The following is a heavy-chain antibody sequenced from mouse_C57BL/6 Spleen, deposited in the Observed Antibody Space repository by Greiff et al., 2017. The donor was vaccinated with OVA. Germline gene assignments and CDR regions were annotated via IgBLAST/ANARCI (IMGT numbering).Heavy chain of an antibody. Sequence: QVQLQQSGPELVKPGASVKISCKASGYAFSSSWMNWVKQRPGKGLEWIGRIYPGDGDTNYNGKFKGKATLTADKSSSTAYMQLSSLTSEDSAVYFCARVDGCFDYWGQGTTLTVSS. CDR3: ARVDGCFDY. CDR1: GYAFSSSW. D-gene: IGHD2-3*01. CDR2: IYPGDGDT. J-gene: IGHJ2*01. V-gene: IGHV1-82*01.